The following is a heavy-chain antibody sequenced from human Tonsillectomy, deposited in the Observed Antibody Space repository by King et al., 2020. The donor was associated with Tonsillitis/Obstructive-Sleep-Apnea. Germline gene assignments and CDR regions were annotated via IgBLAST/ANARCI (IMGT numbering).Heavy chain of an antibody. CDR1: GGSISSYY. Sequence: VQLQQWGAGLVRPSETLSLTCTVSGGSISSYYWSWIRQPPGKGLEWIGYIHYSGSTKYNPSLKSRVTISVDTSKNQFSLKLSSVTAADTAVYYCARSYGSGSYFDYWGQGALVSVSS. V-gene: IGHV4-59*01. CDR3: ARSYGSGSYFDY. D-gene: IGHD3-10*01. J-gene: IGHJ4*02. CDR2: IHYSGST.